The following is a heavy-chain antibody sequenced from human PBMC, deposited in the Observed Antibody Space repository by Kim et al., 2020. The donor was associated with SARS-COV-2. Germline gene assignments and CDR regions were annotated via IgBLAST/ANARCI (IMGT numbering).Heavy chain of an antibody. J-gene: IGHJ6*02. CDR2: IKQDGSEK. V-gene: IGHV3-7*01. Sequence: GGSLRLSCAASGFTFSSYWMSWVRQAPGKGLEWVANIKQDGSEKYYVDSVKGRFTISRDNAKNSLYLQMNSLRAEDTAVYYCARAGAAMVPPYYYYGMDVWGQGTTVTVSS. D-gene: IGHD5-18*01. CDR1: GFTFSSYW. CDR3: ARAGAAMVPPYYYYGMDV.